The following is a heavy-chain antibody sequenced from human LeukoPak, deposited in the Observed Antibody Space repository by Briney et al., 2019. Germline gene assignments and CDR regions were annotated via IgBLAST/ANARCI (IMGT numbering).Heavy chain of an antibody. CDR1: AFTLSTYA. V-gene: IGHV3-23*01. CDR2: ISAGKGNT. D-gene: IGHD6-13*01. CDR3: AKVLYTSSDWSLDY. Sequence: QTGGSLRLSCTASAFTLSTYAMSWVRQAPGKGLERVSGISAGKGNTYYADSVKGRFTISRDNSKNTVYLQMNSLRAEDTAVYYCAKVLYTSSDWSLDYWGQGTLVTVSS. J-gene: IGHJ4*02.